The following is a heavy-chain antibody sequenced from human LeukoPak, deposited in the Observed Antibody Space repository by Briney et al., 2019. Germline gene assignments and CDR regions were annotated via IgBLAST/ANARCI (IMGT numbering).Heavy chain of an antibody. J-gene: IGHJ6*02. CDR1: GFTFSNAW. CDR2: IKSKTDGVKN. Sequence: GGSLRLSCAASGFTFSNAWMIWVRQAPGKGLEWVGRIKSKTDGVKNDYAAPVKGRFTISRADSKNTLYLQMNSLKTEDTAVYSCITARIAARNYASGLDVWGQGTTVTVSS. D-gene: IGHD6-6*01. V-gene: IGHV3-15*01. CDR3: ITARIAARNYASGLDV.